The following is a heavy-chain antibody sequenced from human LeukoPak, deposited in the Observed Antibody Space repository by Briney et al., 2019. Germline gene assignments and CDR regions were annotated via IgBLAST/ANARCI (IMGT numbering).Heavy chain of an antibody. CDR2: LSCDGRIK. CDR3: AMPTREPRF. Sequence: PGESLRLSCAASGFTFSDFWMSWVRQAPGKGLEWVAALSCDGRIKWYVDSVKGRFTISRDSAQNSVFLQMNSLSVEDTAVYYCAMPTREPRFWGQGTRVTVSS. CDR1: GFTFSDFW. J-gene: IGHJ4*02. V-gene: IGHV3-7*01.